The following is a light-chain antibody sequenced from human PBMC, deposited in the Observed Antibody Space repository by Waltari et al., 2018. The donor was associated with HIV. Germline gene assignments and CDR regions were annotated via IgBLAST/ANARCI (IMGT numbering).Light chain of an antibody. J-gene: IGLJ2*01. CDR2: YDT. Sequence: SYVVSQPPSVSVAPGQTAGITCGGNNIGSKPVHWYQQKPGQAPVLVIYYDTDRPSGIPERFSDSSSGNTATLTITRVEAGDEADYYCQVWDTNTDHVIFGGGTKLTVL. CDR3: QVWDTNTDHVI. V-gene: IGLV3-21*04. CDR1: NIGSKP.